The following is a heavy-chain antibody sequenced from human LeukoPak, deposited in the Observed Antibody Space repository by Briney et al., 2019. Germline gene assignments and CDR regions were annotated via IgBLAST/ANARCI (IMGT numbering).Heavy chain of an antibody. J-gene: IGHJ4*02. CDR1: GYTFTGNF. CDR2: INPNSGGT. D-gene: IGHD5-24*01. V-gene: IGHV1-2*02. Sequence: ASVKVSCKASGYTFTGNFMHWVRQAPRQGLEWMGWINPNSGGTNYAQKFQGRVTMTRDTSISTAYMELSRLRSDDSAVYYCARGGRWLQLVDYWGQGTLVTVSS. CDR3: ARGGRWLQLVDY.